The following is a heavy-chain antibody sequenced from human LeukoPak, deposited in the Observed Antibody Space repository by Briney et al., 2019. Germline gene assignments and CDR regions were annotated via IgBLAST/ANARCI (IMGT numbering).Heavy chain of an antibody. CDR3: AMGRQWLEDWFDP. CDR1: GYTFNSYY. J-gene: IGHJ5*02. V-gene: IGHV1-46*02. Sequence: ASVKVCCMASGYTFNSYYMHWVRQAPGQGLEWMGLINPSGDSRSYTQKFQVRVTMTMDTSTSTVYMEVSSLRSEDTAVYFCAMGRQWLEDWFDPWGQGTLVTVSA. CDR2: INPSGDSR. D-gene: IGHD6-19*01.